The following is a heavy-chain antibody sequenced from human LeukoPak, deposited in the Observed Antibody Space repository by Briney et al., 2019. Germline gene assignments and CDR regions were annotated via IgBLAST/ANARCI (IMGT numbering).Heavy chain of an antibody. Sequence: GGSLRLSCAASGFSFDDYAMYWVRQAPGKGLEWVSGISWNSGTIGYADSVKGRFTISRDNSKNTLYLQMNSLRAEDTAVYYCAQQLGYCSRGTCYLTYWGQGTPVTVSS. CDR1: GFSFDDYA. D-gene: IGHD2-15*01. J-gene: IGHJ4*02. CDR3: AQQLGYCSRGTCYLTY. V-gene: IGHV3-9*01. CDR2: ISWNSGTI.